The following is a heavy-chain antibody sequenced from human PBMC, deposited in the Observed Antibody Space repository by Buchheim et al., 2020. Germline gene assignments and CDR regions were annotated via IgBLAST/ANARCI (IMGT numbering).Heavy chain of an antibody. Sequence: QVQLQESGPGLVKPSETLSLTCTVSGGSISSYYWSWIRQPPGKGLEWIVFIYYSGSTNYNPSLKSRVTISVDTSKNQFSLKLSAVTAADTAVYYCAGDPLFYYTDDGLDVWGQGTT. CDR2: IYYSGST. D-gene: IGHD3-22*01. CDR3: AGDPLFYYTDDGLDV. CDR1: GGSISSYY. J-gene: IGHJ6*02. V-gene: IGHV4-59*01.